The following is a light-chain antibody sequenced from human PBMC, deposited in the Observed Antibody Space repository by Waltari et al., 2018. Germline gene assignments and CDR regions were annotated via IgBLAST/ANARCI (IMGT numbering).Light chain of an antibody. Sequence: QSALTQPASVSGSPGQSITISCTGTSSDAGGYNYVSWYQQHPGKAPKRMIYEVSNRPSGFSNRFSGSKSGNTASLTISGLQAEDEADYYCSSYTSSSTLVFGGGTKLTV. J-gene: IGLJ3*02. CDR1: SSDAGGYNY. CDR2: EVS. CDR3: SSYTSSSTLV. V-gene: IGLV2-14*01.